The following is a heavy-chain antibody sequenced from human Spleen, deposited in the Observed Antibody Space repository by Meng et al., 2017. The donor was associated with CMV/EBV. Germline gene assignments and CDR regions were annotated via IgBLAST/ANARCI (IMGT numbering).Heavy chain of an antibody. J-gene: IGHJ6*02. D-gene: IGHD5-12*01. CDR1: GYTFSGYY. Sequence: ASVKVSCKASGYTFSGYYIHWVRQAPGQGLEWMGWINPHSGDTNYAQRFQGRVTMTRDTSITAAYMELTRLRSDDTALYYCARNSGQNYYYGVDVWGQGTTVTVSS. V-gene: IGHV1-2*02. CDR3: ARNSGQNYYYGVDV. CDR2: INPHSGDT.